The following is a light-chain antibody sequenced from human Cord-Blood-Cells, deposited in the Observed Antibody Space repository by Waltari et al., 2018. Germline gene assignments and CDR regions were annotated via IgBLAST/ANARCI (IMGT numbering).Light chain of an antibody. CDR3: QQYNSYSWT. Sequence: DIQKTKSRSTLSHSLGDQVTITCRASQSISSWLAWYQQKPGKAPKLLLYKASSFESGVPSRFSGSGSGTEFTLTISRLQPDDFATYYCQQYNSYSWTFGQGTKVEIK. CDR2: KAS. V-gene: IGKV1-5*03. J-gene: IGKJ1*01. CDR1: QSISSW.